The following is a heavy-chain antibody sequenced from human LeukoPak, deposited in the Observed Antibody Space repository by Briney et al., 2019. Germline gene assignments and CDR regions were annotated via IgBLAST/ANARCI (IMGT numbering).Heavy chain of an antibody. Sequence: GGSLRLSCAAHGFTFSSSAMSWVRQPPGKGLEWVSAISGSGGSTYYADSVKGRFTISRDNSKNTLYLQMNSLRAEDTAVYYCAKDRPVDYGDYGYFDLWGRGTLVTVSS. D-gene: IGHD4-17*01. V-gene: IGHV3-23*01. CDR2: ISGSGGST. J-gene: IGHJ2*01. CDR3: AKDRPVDYGDYGYFDL. CDR1: GFTFSSSA.